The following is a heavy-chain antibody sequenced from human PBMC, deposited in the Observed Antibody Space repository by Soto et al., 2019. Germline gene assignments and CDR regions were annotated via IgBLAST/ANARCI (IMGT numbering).Heavy chain of an antibody. D-gene: IGHD1-26*01. V-gene: IGHV4-59*01. CDR2: IYYSGST. CDR1: GGSISSYY. Sequence: SETLSLTCTVSGGSISSYYWSWIRQPPGKGLEWIGYIYYSGSTNYNPSLKSRVTTSVDTSKNQFSLKLSSVTAADTAVYYCARADPVGAAPWGWFDPWGQGTLVSVSS. CDR3: ARADPVGAAPWGWFDP. J-gene: IGHJ5*02.